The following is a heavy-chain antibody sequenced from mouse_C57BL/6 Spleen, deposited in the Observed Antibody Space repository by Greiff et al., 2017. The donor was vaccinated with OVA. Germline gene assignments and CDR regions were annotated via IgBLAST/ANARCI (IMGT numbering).Heavy chain of an antibody. CDR3: TRETGTPWFAY. CDR2: IDPETGGP. Sequence: VQLQQSGAELVRPGASVTLSCKASGYTFTDYEMHWVKQTPVHGLEWIGAIDPETGGPAYNQKFKGKAILTADTSSSTAYMELRSLTSEDSAVYYCTRETGTPWFAYWGQGTLVTVSA. D-gene: IGHD4-1*01. CDR1: GYTFTDYE. V-gene: IGHV1-15*01. J-gene: IGHJ3*01.